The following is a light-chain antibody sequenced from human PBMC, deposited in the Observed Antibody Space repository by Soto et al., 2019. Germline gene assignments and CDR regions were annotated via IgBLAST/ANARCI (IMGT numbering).Light chain of an antibody. J-gene: IGLJ3*02. CDR1: SSDVGDYNS. CDR2: EVS. CDR3: SSYAGSNIWV. Sequence: QSALTPPPSASGSPGRSVTISCSGTSSDVGDYNSVSWYQQHPGKAPKLMIYEVSKRPLGVPDRFSGSKSGNAASLTVSGLQAEDEADYYCSSYAGSNIWVFGGGTKVTVL. V-gene: IGLV2-8*01.